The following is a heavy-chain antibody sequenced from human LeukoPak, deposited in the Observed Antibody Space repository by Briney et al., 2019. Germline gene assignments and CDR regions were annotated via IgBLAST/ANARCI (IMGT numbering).Heavy chain of an antibody. V-gene: IGHV3-30*18. Sequence: GGSLRLSCAASGFTFSSYGMHWVRQAPGKGLEWVAFVSYDGSNKYYADSVKGRFTISRDNSKNTLYLQMNNLRADDTAVYYCAKARYDGEVMIAATDYWGQGTLVTVSS. D-gene: IGHD2-15*01. CDR1: GFTFSSYG. CDR2: VSYDGSNK. CDR3: AKARYDGEVMIAATDY. J-gene: IGHJ4*02.